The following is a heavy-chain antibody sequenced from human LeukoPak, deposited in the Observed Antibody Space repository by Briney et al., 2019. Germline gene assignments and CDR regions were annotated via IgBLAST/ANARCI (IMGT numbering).Heavy chain of an antibody. D-gene: IGHD6-13*01. V-gene: IGHV3-23*01. J-gene: IGHJ4*02. CDR3: AKTPGVAAAGYTYYFDY. Sequence: PGGSLRLSCAASGYTFSSYAMSWVRQAPGMGLEWVSGISNSVGSTYYADSVKGRFTISRDNSKNTLYLQMNSLRAEDTAVYYCAKTPGVAAAGYTYYFDYWGQGTLVTVSS. CDR2: ISNSVGST. CDR1: GYTFSSYA.